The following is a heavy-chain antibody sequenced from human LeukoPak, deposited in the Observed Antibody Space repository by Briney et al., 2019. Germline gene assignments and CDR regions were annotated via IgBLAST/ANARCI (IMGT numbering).Heavy chain of an antibody. CDR2: IYSGGST. D-gene: IGHD4-17*01. CDR3: ARDGKAVTTGYGMDV. CDR1: GFTVSSNY. J-gene: IGHJ6*02. Sequence: GGSLRLSCAASGFTVSSNYMSWVRQAPGKGLEWVSVIYSGGSTYYSDSVKGRFTISRHNSKNTLYLQMNSLRAEDTAVYYCARDGKAVTTGYGMDVWGQGTTVTVSS. V-gene: IGHV3-53*04.